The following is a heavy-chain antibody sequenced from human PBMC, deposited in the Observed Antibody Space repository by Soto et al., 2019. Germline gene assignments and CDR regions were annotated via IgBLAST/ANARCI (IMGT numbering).Heavy chain of an antibody. CDR2: TSYDGSNK. Sequence: QVQLVESGGGVVQPGRSLRLSCAASGFTFSSYGMHWVRQAPGKGLEWVAVTSYDGSNKYYADSVKGRFTISRDNSKNTVYLQMNSLRAEDTAVYYCAKGSASSGWPPSSRTSYYYYGMDVWGQGTTVTVSS. D-gene: IGHD6-19*01. J-gene: IGHJ6*02. V-gene: IGHV3-30*18. CDR3: AKGSASSGWPPSSRTSYYYYGMDV. CDR1: GFTFSSYG.